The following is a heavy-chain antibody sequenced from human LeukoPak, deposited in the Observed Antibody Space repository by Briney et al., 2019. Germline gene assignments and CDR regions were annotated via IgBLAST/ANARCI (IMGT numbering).Heavy chain of an antibody. D-gene: IGHD1-1*01. J-gene: IGHJ3*02. CDR1: GGTFSSYA. V-gene: IGHV1-2*02. Sequence: ASVKVSCKASGGTFSSYAISWVRQAPGQGLEWMGWINPNSGGTNYAQKFQGRVTMTRDTSISTAYMELSRLRSDDTAVYYCARVIHNFDLDIWGQGTMVTVSS. CDR2: INPNSGGT. CDR3: ARVIHNFDLDI.